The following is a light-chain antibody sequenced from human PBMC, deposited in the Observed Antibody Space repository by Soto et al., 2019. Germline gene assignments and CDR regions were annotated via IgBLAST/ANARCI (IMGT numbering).Light chain of an antibody. CDR2: AAS. J-gene: IGKJ1*01. CDR3: QQYGTSPWT. Sequence: EIVLTQSLGTLSLSPGERATLSWRASQSVGSNYLAWYQQKPGQAPRVLIFAASSRASGIPDRFSGSGSGSDFTLTINRLEPEDFAVYYCQQYGTSPWTFGQGTKVEIK. V-gene: IGKV3-20*01. CDR1: QSVGSNY.